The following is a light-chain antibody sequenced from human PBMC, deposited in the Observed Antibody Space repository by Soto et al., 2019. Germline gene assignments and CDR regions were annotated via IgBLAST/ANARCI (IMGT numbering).Light chain of an antibody. J-gene: IGLJ1*01. Sequence: QSVLTQPASVSGSPGQSITISCTGTSSDVGGYNYVSWRQQHPGKAPKLTIYDVSSRPSGVSNRFSASKSGNTASLTISGLQAEDEADYYCTSYTSSGTYVFVIGTKVTVL. CDR3: TSYTSSGTYV. V-gene: IGLV2-14*01. CDR2: DVS. CDR1: SSDVGGYNY.